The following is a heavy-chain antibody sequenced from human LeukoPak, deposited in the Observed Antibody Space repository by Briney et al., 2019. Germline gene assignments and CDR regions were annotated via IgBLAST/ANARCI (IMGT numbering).Heavy chain of an antibody. D-gene: IGHD6-19*01. CDR1: GFTFSSYG. Sequence: GGSLRLSCAASGFTFSSYGMHWVRQAPGKGLEWVAVIWYDGSNKYYADSVKGRFTISRDNSKNTLYLQMNSLRAEDTAVYYCARDYDSSGWYGRFDYWGQGTLVTVSS. CDR3: ARDYDSSGWYGRFDY. V-gene: IGHV3-33*01. CDR2: IWYDGSNK. J-gene: IGHJ4*02.